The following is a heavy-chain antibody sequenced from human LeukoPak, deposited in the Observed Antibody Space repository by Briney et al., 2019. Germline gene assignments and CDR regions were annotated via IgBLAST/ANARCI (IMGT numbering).Heavy chain of an antibody. CDR1: GFTFSNYG. J-gene: IGHJ6*04. CDR2: ISNDGSNK. CDR3: AKDGRGYSGYERSYYYYYGMDV. V-gene: IGHV3-30*18. Sequence: GGSLRLSCAASGFTFSNYGMHWVRQAPGKGLEWVAVISNDGSNKYYADSVKGRFTISRDKAKNTLYLQMNSLRAEDTAVYYCAKDGRGYSGYERSYYYYYGMDVWGKGTTVTVSS. D-gene: IGHD5-12*01.